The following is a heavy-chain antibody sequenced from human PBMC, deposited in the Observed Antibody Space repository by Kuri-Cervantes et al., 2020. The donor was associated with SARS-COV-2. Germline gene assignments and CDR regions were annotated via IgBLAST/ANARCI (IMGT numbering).Heavy chain of an antibody. D-gene: IGHD2-2*01. CDR2: IRYDGSNK. CDR3: ARGSCSSTSCYYTNWFDP. Sequence: GESLKISCAASGFTFSSYGMHWVRQAPGKGLEWVAFIRYDGSNKYYADSVRDRFTISRDNAKNSLYLQMNSLRAEDTAVYYCARGSCSSTSCYYTNWFDPWGQGTLVTVSS. J-gene: IGHJ5*02. V-gene: IGHV3-30*02. CDR1: GFTFSSYG.